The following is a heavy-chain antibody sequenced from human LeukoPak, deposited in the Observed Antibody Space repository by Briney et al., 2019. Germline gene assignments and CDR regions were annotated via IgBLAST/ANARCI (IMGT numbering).Heavy chain of an antibody. CDR2: IYYSGST. J-gene: IGHJ4*02. V-gene: IGHV4-59*04. Sequence: SETLSLTCIVSGGSISSYYWSWIRQPPGKGLEWIGSIYYSGSTYYNPSLKSRVTMSVDTSKNQFSLKLSSVTAADTAVYYCARRSGSGSYPLDYWGQGTLVIVSS. CDR3: ARRSGSGSYPLDY. D-gene: IGHD3-10*01. CDR1: GGSISSYY.